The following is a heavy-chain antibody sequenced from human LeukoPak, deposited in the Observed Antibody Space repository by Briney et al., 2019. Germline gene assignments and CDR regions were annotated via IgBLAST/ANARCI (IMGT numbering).Heavy chain of an antibody. J-gene: IGHJ4*02. D-gene: IGHD6-13*01. CDR3: ASRPGGSTWYGVFDY. Sequence: SETLSLTCTVSGDSMSNHFWSGIRQPPGKGLEGIGYIYGSETTNYNPSLKSRVTMSVDTSENQFSLKLSSVTAADTALYYCASRPGGSTWYGVFDYWSRGTLVTVSS. CDR2: IYGSETT. V-gene: IGHV4-59*11. CDR1: GDSMSNHF.